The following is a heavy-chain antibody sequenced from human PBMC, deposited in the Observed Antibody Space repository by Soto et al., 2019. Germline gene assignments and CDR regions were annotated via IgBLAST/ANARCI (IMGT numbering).Heavy chain of an antibody. D-gene: IGHD1-7*01. CDR2: IDPRDSYT. Sequence: PWESLKISCEASGYSFTTYWISWVRQMPGKGLEWMGAIDPRDSYTKYSPSFQGHVTISVDKSISTAYLQWNSLKASDTAIYYCAREKSDLELFNWPDPWAQGTLVPVSS. J-gene: IGHJ5*02. V-gene: IGHV5-10-1*01. CDR3: AREKSDLELFNWPDP. CDR1: GYSFTTYW.